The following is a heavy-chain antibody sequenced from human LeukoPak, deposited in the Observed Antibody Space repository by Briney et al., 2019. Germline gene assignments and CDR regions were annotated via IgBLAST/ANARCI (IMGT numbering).Heavy chain of an antibody. Sequence: PSQTLSLTCAVSGTSISSGGYSWSWIRQPPGRGLEGIGYVYYGGSTYYNPSLKSRVTISVDTSKHQFSLKLSSVTAADTAVYYCATSELYPRHIDCWGQGTLVTVSS. CDR3: ATSELYPRHIDC. CDR1: GTSISSGGYS. CDR2: VYYGGST. J-gene: IGHJ4*02. D-gene: IGHD1-14*01. V-gene: IGHV4-30-4*07.